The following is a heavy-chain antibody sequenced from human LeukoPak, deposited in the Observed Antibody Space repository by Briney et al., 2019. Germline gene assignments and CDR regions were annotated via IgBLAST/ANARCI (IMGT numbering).Heavy chain of an antibody. CDR2: ISGSGGNT. J-gene: IGHJ4*02. D-gene: IGHD1-1*01. V-gene: IGHV3-23*01. CDR1: GLTFSNYA. Sequence: PGGSLRLSCAASGLTFSNYAMSWVRQAPGKGLEWVSVISGSGGNTDYADSVKGRLAISRDSSKNTLSLQMNSLRAEDTAVYYCAKLVGTGRTPTDYWGQGTLVTASS. CDR3: AKLVGTGRTPTDY.